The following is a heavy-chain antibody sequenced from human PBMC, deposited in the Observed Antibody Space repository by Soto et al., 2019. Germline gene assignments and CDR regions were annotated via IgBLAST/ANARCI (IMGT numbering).Heavy chain of an antibody. V-gene: IGHV3-11*01. D-gene: IGHD3-3*01. CDR1: GFTFSDYY. CDR3: ATFWSGYYHYYYYMDV. J-gene: IGHJ6*03. Sequence: QVQLVESGGGLVKPGGSLRLSCAASGFTFSDYYMSWIRQAPGKGLEWVSYISSSGSTIYYADSVKGRFTISRDNDKNSRYLQMNSLSAEYKAVYYCATFWSGYYHYYYYMDVWGKGTTVTVSS. CDR2: ISSSGSTI.